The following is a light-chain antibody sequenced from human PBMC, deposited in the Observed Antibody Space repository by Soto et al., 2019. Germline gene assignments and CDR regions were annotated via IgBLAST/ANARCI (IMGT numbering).Light chain of an antibody. CDR1: SSDVGSYDH. V-gene: IGLV2-14*01. Sequence: QSALTQPASVSGSPGQSITISCSGTSSDVGSYDHVAWYQQFPGKTPKLMIYAVSNRPSGVSNRFSGSKSGNTASLTISGLQAEDEADYYCISYTGSSTSDVFGTGTKVTVL. J-gene: IGLJ1*01. CDR2: AVS. CDR3: ISYTGSSTSDV.